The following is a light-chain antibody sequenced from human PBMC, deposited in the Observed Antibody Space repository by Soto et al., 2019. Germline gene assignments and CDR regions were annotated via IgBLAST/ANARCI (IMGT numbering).Light chain of an antibody. CDR3: CSYAGSSTPV. CDR2: EVS. Sequence: QSALTKPAPVSGSPGQSITISCTGTSRDVGSYNLVSWYQQHPGKAPKLMIYEVSKRPSGVSNRFSGSKSGNTASLTISGLQAEDEADYYCCSYAGSSTPVFGGGTKVTVL. V-gene: IGLV2-23*02. J-gene: IGLJ2*01. CDR1: SRDVGSYNL.